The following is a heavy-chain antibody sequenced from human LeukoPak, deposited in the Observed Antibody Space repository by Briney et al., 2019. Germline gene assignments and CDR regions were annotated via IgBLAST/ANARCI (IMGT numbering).Heavy chain of an antibody. J-gene: IGHJ5*02. CDR3: AHRRITMVRGVIIPNWFDP. Sequence: GSGPTLVNPTQTLTLTCTFSGFSLSTSGVGVGWIRQPPGKALEWLALIYWDDDKRYSPSLKSRLTITKDTSKNQVVLTMTNMDPVDTATYYCAHRRITMVRGVIIPNWFDPWGQGTLVTVSS. V-gene: IGHV2-5*02. CDR1: GFSLSTSGVG. CDR2: IYWDDDK. D-gene: IGHD3-10*01.